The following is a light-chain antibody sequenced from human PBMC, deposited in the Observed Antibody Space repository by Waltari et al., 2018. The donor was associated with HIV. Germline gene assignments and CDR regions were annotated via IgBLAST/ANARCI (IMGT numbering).Light chain of an antibody. CDR1: SSTIGNHD. J-gene: IGLJ3*02. CDR2: GNN. V-gene: IGLV1-51*01. CDR3: GTWDSSLSAV. Sequence: QSVLTQPPSVSAAPGHTGTISCSGRSSTIGNHDVSWYQQLPGTAPKLLIYGNNKRPSGTPDRFSGSKSGTSATLGITGLQTGDEADYYCGTWDSSLSAVFGGGTKLTVL.